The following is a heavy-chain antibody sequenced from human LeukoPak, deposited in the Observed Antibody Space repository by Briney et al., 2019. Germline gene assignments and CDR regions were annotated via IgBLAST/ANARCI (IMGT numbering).Heavy chain of an antibody. CDR1: GFTVSGNY. CDR2: IYSGRTT. D-gene: IGHD3-10*01. CDR3: ARDRAVRSSSPFDY. V-gene: IGHV3-53*01. Sequence: PGGSLRLSCAASGFTVSGNYMTWVRQAPGKGLQWVSVIYSGRTTYYADSVKGRFTISRDNSKNTLYLQMNSLRAEDTAVYYCARDRAVRSSSPFDYWGQETLVTVSS. J-gene: IGHJ4*02.